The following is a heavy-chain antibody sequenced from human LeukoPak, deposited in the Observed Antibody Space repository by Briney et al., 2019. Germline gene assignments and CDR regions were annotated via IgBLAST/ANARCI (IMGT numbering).Heavy chain of an antibody. CDR1: GYTLTELS. D-gene: IGHD6-19*01. J-gene: IGHJ6*03. V-gene: IGHV1-24*01. CDR2: FDPEDGET. CDR3: ATSVAVAGTAYYYYYYMDV. Sequence: SVKVSCKVSGYTLTELSMHWVRQAPGKGLEWMGGFDPEDGETIYAQKFQGRVTMTEDTSTDTAYMELSSLRSEDTAVYYCATSVAVAGTAYYYYYYMDVWGKGTTVTVSS.